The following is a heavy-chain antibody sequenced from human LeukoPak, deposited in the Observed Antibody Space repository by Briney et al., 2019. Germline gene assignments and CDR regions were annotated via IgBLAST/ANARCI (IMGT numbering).Heavy chain of an antibody. V-gene: IGHV3-20*04. D-gene: IGHD5-18*01. CDR2: IHWNGDRT. CDR3: ARDAGYGYDRFDY. J-gene: IGHJ4*02. CDR1: GFTFDDYA. Sequence: PGGSLRLSCAASGFTFDDYAMSWVRHVPGKGLEWVSGIHWNGDRTGYGDSVKGRFIISRDNAKNSLYLQMNSLRAEDTAVYYCARDAGYGYDRFDYWGQGTQVTVSS.